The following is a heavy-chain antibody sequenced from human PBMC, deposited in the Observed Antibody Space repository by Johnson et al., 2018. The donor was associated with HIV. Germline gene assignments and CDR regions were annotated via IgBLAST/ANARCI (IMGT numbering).Heavy chain of an antibody. D-gene: IGHD6-13*01. CDR1: GFTFSSYG. CDR2: IYSGGST. V-gene: IGHV3-NL1*01. Sequence: QMLLVESGGGVVQPGRSLRLSCAASGFTFSSYGMHWVRQAPGKGLEWVSIIYSGGSTYYADSVKGRFTISRANSKNTLYLQINSLRAEDTAVYYCAKDGGARGSSWYEGVFDIWGQGTMVTVSS. J-gene: IGHJ3*02. CDR3: AKDGGARGSSWYEGVFDI.